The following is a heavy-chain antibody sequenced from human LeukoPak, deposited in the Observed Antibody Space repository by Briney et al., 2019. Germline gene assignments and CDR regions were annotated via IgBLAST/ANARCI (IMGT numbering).Heavy chain of an antibody. CDR3: AKLRQQLVQDY. Sequence: TGGSLRLSCAASGFIFSSYAMRGVRQARGRGVEWVSAISGSGGSTYYADSVKGRYTISRDNSKNTLYLQMNSLRAEDTAVYYCAKLRQQLVQDYWGQGTLVTVSS. CDR1: GFIFSSYA. CDR2: ISGSGGST. J-gene: IGHJ4*02. V-gene: IGHV3-23*01. D-gene: IGHD6-13*01.